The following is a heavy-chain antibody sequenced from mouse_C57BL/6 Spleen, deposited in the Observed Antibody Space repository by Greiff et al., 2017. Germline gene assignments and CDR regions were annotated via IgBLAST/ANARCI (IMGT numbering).Heavy chain of an antibody. V-gene: IGHV1-9*01. J-gene: IGHJ3*01. CDR3: ARGGYERGFAY. Sequence: QVQLQQSGAELMKPGASVKLSCKATGYTFTGYWIESVKQRHGHGLEWIGEILPGSGSTSYNEKFKGKATFTADTSSNTAYMQLSSLTTEDYAISCCARGGYERGFAYWGQWTLVTVSA. CDR2: ILPGSGST. CDR1: GYTFTGYW. D-gene: IGHD2-2*01.